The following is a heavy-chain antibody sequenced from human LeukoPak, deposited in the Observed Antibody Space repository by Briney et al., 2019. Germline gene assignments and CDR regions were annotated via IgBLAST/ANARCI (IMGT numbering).Heavy chain of an antibody. Sequence: TSETLSLTCTVSGGSISSGGYSWSWIRQHPGKGLEWIGYIYYSGSTYYNPSLKSRVTISVDTSKNQFSLKLSSVTAADTAVYYCARGQLYMNWFDPWGQGTLVTVSS. D-gene: IGHD1-1*01. CDR3: ARGQLYMNWFDP. CDR2: IYYSGST. V-gene: IGHV4-31*03. J-gene: IGHJ5*02. CDR1: GGSISSGGYS.